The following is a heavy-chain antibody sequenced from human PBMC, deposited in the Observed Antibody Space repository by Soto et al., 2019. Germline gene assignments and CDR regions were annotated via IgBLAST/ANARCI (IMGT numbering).Heavy chain of an antibody. D-gene: IGHD2-21*02. CDR2: IFYSGST. CDR1: GGSITSDDYY. CDR3: ASANCGGDCSYRHDRYYFES. J-gene: IGHJ4*02. Sequence: VQLQESGPGLVKPSQSLSLTCTVSGGSITSDDYYWSWIRQPAGRGKEWIGYIFYSGSTHYHPPLQSRFTISLDTSKKQVSLKLSSVTPAHTAVYYCASANCGGDCSYRHDRYYFESWGQGALVTVSS. V-gene: IGHV4-30-4*01.